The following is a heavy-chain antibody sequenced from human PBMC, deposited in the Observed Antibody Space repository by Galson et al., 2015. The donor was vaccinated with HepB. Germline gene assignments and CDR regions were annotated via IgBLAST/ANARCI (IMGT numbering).Heavy chain of an antibody. J-gene: IGHJ4*02. CDR3: AGDSPLYYYGSGRAGVDY. Sequence: SLRLSCAASGFTFSSYGMHWVGRAQGKGLEWVAVISYEGGNKYYADSVKGRFTISRDNSKNTLYLQMNSLRAEDTAVYYCAGDSPLYYYGSGRAGVDYWGQGTLVTVSS. CDR2: ISYEGGNK. V-gene: IGHV3-30*03. CDR1: GFTFSSYG. D-gene: IGHD3-10*01.